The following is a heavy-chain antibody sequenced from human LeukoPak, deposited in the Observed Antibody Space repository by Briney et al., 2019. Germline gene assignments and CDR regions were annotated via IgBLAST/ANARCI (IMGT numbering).Heavy chain of an antibody. V-gene: IGHV3-23*01. CDR2: ISGSGGST. CDR3: ARETTMIVVGGAFDI. Sequence: GGPLRLSCAASGFTFSSYAMSWVRQAPGKGLEWVSAISGSGGSTYYADSVKGRFTISRDNSKNTLYLQMNSLRAEDTAVYYCARETTMIVVGGAFDIWGQGTMVTVSS. J-gene: IGHJ3*02. D-gene: IGHD3-22*01. CDR1: GFTFSSYA.